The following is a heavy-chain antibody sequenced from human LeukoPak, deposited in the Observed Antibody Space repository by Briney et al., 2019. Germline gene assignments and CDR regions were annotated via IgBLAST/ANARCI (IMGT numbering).Heavy chain of an antibody. CDR1: GFTFSDYY. Sequence: GGSLRLSCAASGFTFSDYYMSWIRQAPGKGLEWVSYISSSGSTIYYADSVKGRFTISRDNAKNSLYLQMNSLRAEDTAVYYCVRVAYGSGSRLIDCWGQGTLVTISS. CDR3: VRVAYGSGSRLIDC. V-gene: IGHV3-11*01. CDR2: ISSSGSTI. D-gene: IGHD3-10*01. J-gene: IGHJ4*02.